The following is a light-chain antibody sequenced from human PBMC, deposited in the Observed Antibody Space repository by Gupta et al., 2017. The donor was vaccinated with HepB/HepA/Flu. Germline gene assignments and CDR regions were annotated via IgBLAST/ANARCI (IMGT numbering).Light chain of an antibody. CDR2: QHS. CDR3: QAWDSSTHVV. CDR1: KLGNKY. V-gene: IGLV3-1*01. J-gene: IGLJ2*01. Sequence: SYELTQPPSVSVPPGQTVSITCSGDKLGNKYVCWYQQKPGQSPVVVIYQHSKRPSGIPERFSGSNSGNTATLTISGTQAMDEADYYCQAWDSSTHVVFGGGTKLTVL.